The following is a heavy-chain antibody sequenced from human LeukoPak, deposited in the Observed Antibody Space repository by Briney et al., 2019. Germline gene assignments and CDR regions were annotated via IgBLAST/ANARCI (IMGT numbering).Heavy chain of an antibody. CDR1: GFTLSSSE. CDR3: AREVVTQAIYSGYDAFEI. Sequence: GGSLGLSCAASGFTLSSSEMDWVRQAPGKGLEWVSYINSDNSVLYADSVKGRFTISSDKATNSVYLQMNSLRAEDTAVYYCAREVVTQAIYSGYDAFEIWGQGTMVTVSS. J-gene: IGHJ3*02. V-gene: IGHV3-48*03. D-gene: IGHD5-12*01. CDR2: INSDNSV.